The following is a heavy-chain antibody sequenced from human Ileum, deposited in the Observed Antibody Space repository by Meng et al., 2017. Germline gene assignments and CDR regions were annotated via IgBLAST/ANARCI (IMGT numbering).Heavy chain of an antibody. CDR3: ARFQTLAVAFDY. J-gene: IGHJ4*02. CDR2: IYYSGST. V-gene: IGHV4-59*01. Sequence: SETLSLTCTASGGSISSYSWSWFRQPPGKGMEWIRYIYYSGSTNYNPSLKSRVTISVDTTKNQFSMKLSSVTAADTAVYYCARFQTLAVAFDYWGQGTLVTVSS. D-gene: IGHD6-13*01. CDR1: GGSISSYS.